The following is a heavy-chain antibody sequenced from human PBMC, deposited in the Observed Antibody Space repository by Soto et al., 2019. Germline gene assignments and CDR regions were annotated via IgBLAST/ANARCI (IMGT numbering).Heavy chain of an antibody. J-gene: IGHJ4*02. V-gene: IGHV4-39*01. Sequence: SETLSLTCSVSGDSISSSXXYWGWIRQPPGKGLEWIGTIYYTGSSYYNPSLKSRVIISVDTSKNQFSLKLSSVTAADTAIYYCASLHSGNAFDLDYWGQGTLVTVSS. CDR1: GDSISSSXXY. D-gene: IGHD5-12*01. CDR3: ASLHSGNAFDLDY. CDR2: IYYTGSS.